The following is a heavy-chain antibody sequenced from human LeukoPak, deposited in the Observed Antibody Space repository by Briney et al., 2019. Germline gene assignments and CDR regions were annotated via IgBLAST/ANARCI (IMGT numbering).Heavy chain of an antibody. Sequence: SETLSLTCTVSGGSISNYYWGWIRQPAGKGLEWIGRIYTSGSTNYNPSLKSRVTMSVDTSKNQFSLKLSSVTAADTAVYYCARDQYPSRIAAAGTGWFDPWGQGTLVTVSS. V-gene: IGHV4-4*07. CDR1: GGSISNYY. CDR3: ARDQYPSRIAAAGTGWFDP. CDR2: IYTSGST. D-gene: IGHD6-13*01. J-gene: IGHJ5*02.